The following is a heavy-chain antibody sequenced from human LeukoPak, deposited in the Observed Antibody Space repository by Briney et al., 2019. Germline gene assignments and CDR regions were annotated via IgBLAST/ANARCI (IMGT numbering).Heavy chain of an antibody. CDR2: ISSDGRST. Sequence: PGGSQRLSCALSGFTFKNYAITWVRQAPGKGLEWVSSISSDGRSTHYADSVKGRFTISRDNSKNTVSLQMNSLRAEDTAVYYCAKYGSGDLWLLGWYFDFWGRGTLVTVSS. D-gene: IGHD3-22*01. CDR3: AKYGSGDLWLLGWYFDF. CDR1: GFTFKNYA. J-gene: IGHJ2*01. V-gene: IGHV3-23*01.